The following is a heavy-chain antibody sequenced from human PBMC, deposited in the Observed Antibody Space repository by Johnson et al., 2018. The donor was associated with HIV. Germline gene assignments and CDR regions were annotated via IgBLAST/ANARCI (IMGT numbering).Heavy chain of an antibody. D-gene: IGHD1-1*01. Sequence: QVQLVESGGDLVKPGGSLRLSCAVSGFTFSNYAMHWVRQAPGKGLEWVAVISYDGSNKYYADSVKGRFTISRDNSKNTLYLQMNSLKTEDTAVYYCTTDPWWNGYHAFDIWGQGTMVTVSS. CDR3: TTDPWWNGYHAFDI. CDR1: GFTFSNYA. J-gene: IGHJ3*02. CDR2: ISYDGSNK. V-gene: IGHV3-30*04.